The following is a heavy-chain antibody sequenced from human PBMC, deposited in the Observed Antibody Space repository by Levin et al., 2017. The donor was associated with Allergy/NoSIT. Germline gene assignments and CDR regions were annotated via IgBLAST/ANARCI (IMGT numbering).Heavy chain of an antibody. J-gene: IGHJ6*02. D-gene: IGHD5-18*01. V-gene: IGHV3-30*18. CDR1: GFTFSSYG. CDR2: ISYDGSNK. CDR3: AKDLVVGADTEWLYYYYGMDV. Sequence: PGGSLRLSCAASGFTFSSYGMHWVRQAPVKGLEWVAVISYDGSNKYYADSVKGRFTISRDNSKNTLYLQMNSLRAEDTAVYYCAKDLVVGADTEWLYYYYGMDVWGQGTTVTVSS.